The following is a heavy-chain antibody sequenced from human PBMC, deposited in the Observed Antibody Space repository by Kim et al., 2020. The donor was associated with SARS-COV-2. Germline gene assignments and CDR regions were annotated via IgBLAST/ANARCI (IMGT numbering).Heavy chain of an antibody. J-gene: IGHJ5*02. V-gene: IGHV3-30*18. D-gene: IGHD1-26*01. CDR3: AKGNGSYRSWFDP. CDR2: ISYDGRNK. CDR1: GFTFSSYG. Sequence: GGSLRLSCAASGFTFSSYGMHWVRQAPGKGLEWVAVISYDGRNKYYADSVKGRFTISRDNSKNTLYLQMNSLRAEDTAVYYCAKGNGSYRSWFDPWGQGTLVTVSS.